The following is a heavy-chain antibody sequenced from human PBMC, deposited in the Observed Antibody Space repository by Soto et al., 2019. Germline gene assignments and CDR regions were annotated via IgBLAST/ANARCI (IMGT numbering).Heavy chain of an antibody. D-gene: IGHD2-21*01. J-gene: IGHJ4*02. CDR3: ARTRGDIGYLDYFDY. CDR2: ISYDGSNK. V-gene: IGHV3-30-3*01. CDR1: GFTFSSYA. Sequence: GGSLRLSCAASGFTFSSYAMHWVRQAPGKGLEWVAVISYDGSNKYYADSVKGRFTISRDNSKNTLYLQMNSLRAEDTAVYYCARTRGDIGYLDYFDYWGQGTLVTVSS.